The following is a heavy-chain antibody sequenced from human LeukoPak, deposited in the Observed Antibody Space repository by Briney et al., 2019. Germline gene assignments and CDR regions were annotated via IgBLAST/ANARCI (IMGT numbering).Heavy chain of an antibody. J-gene: IGHJ3*02. D-gene: IGHD2-21*02. CDR3: ARLRKFCGGDCQDDFDI. Sequence: PSETLSLTCGVYGGSFSAYYWSWIRQPPGEGLEWIGEINHSGTTHYNPSLKSRVTISVDTSKNQVSLNLRSVTAADSAVYYCARLRKFCGGDCQDDFDIWGQGTMVTVSS. CDR1: GGSFSAYY. V-gene: IGHV4-34*01. CDR2: INHSGTT.